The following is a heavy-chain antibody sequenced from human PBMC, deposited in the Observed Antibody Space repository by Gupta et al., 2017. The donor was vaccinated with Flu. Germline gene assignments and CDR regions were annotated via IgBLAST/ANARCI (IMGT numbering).Heavy chain of an antibody. J-gene: IGHJ4*02. CDR2: ISSSGSTI. V-gene: IGHV3-48*03. CDR1: GFTFSSYE. Sequence: EVQLVESGGGLVQPGGSLRLSCAASGFTFSSYEMNWVRQAPGKGLEWVSYISSSGSTIYYADSVKGRFTISRDNAKNSLYLQMNSLRAEDTAVYYCARGGVCSGGSCYSQEFDYWGQGTLVTVSS. CDR3: ARGGVCSGGSCYSQEFDY. D-gene: IGHD2-15*01.